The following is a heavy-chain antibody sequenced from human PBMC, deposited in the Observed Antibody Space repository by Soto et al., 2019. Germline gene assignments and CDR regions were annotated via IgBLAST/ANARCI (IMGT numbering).Heavy chain of an antibody. Sequence: SQTLSLTCAISGDSVSSNSAAWNWIRQSPSRGLEWLGRTYYRSKWYNDYAVSVKSRITINPDTSKNQFSLQLSSVTPEDTAVYYCARQVRAAGNSRRLNYYYGMDVWGQGTTVTVSS. CDR1: GDSVSSNSAA. J-gene: IGHJ6*02. CDR2: TYYRSKWYN. V-gene: IGHV6-1*01. CDR3: ARQVRAAGNSRRLNYYYGMDV. D-gene: IGHD6-13*01.